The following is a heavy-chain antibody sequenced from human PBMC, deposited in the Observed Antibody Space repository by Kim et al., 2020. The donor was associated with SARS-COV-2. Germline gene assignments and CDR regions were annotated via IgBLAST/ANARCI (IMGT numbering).Heavy chain of an antibody. J-gene: IGHJ4*02. D-gene: IGHD6-19*01. CDR1: GYSFANYW. CDR2: IYPGDSDT. V-gene: IGHV5-51*01. Sequence: GESLKISCTASGYSFANYWIGWVRQMPGKGLEWVGIIYPGDSDTRYVPSLKGQVTISADKSISTAFLQLRSLKASDTAIYYCARRMIAVAGWYFDDWGQGTLVTVSS. CDR3: ARRMIAVAGWYFDD.